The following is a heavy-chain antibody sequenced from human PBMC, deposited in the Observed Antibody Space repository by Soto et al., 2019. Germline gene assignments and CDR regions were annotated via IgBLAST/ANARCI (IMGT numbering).Heavy chain of an antibody. D-gene: IGHD4-4*01. CDR3: ARGWRNDYYYGMDV. J-gene: IGHJ6*02. CDR1: GFTFSSYS. V-gene: IGHV3-48*01. Sequence: EVPLVESGGGLVQPGGSLRLSCAASGFTFSSYSMNWVRQAPGKGLEWVSYISSSSSTIYYADSVKGRFTISRDNAKNSLDLQMTGLRAGDTPVYSGARGWRNDYYYGMDVWGQGTTVTVPS. CDR2: ISSSSSTI.